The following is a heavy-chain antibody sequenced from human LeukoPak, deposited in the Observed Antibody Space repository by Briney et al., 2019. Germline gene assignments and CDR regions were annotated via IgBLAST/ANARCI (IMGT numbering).Heavy chain of an antibody. CDR1: GGSFSGYY. V-gene: IGHV4-34*01. D-gene: IGHD1-26*01. CDR2: INHSGST. J-gene: IGHJ3*02. Sequence: SETLSLTCAVYGGSFSGYYWSWIRQPPGKGLEWIGEINHSGSTNYNPSLKSRVTISVDTSKNQFSLKLSSVTAADTAVYYCARRELLRRGAFDIWGQGTMVTVSS. CDR3: ARRELLRRGAFDI.